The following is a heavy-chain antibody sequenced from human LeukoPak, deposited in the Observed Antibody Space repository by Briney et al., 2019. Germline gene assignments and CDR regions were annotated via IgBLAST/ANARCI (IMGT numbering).Heavy chain of an antibody. CDR2: ISSSSSYI. D-gene: IGHD4-17*01. CDR1: GFTFSSYS. Sequence: PGGSLRLSCAASGFTFSSYSMNWVRQAPGKGLEWVSSISSSSSYIYYADSVKGRFTISRDNAKKSLYLQMNSLRAEDTAVYYCARVEDYGDYRLYFDYWGQGTLVTVSS. CDR3: ARVEDYGDYRLYFDY. J-gene: IGHJ4*02. V-gene: IGHV3-21*01.